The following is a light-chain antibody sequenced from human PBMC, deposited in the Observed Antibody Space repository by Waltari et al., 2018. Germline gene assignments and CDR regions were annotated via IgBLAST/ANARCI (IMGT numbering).Light chain of an antibody. CDR3: SSNSTSLTPCV. CDR1: SRDVGGYNH. CDR2: DVS. J-gene: IGLJ1*01. V-gene: IGLV2-14*03. Sequence: QSALTQPASVSGSPGQSITISCTGTSRDVGGYNHVSWYQQNPAKAPKLMIYDVSSRSSVVCSRFLCTKSGNTASQSMSGRRAGDEAVYFCSSNSTSLTPCVCGPGTKVTVL.